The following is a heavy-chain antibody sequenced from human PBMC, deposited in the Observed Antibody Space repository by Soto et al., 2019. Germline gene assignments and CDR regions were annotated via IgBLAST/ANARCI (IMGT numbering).Heavy chain of an antibody. CDR3: TSGYSSSWYDPYYYYYGMDV. Sequence: PGEFLILSFASSGFTFSDSAMHWVRQASGTGLEWVGRIRSKANSYATAYAASVKGRFTISRDDSKSTAYLQMNSLKTEDTAVYYCTSGYSSSWYDPYYYYYGMDVWGQGT. CDR2: IRSKANSYAT. D-gene: IGHD6-13*01. J-gene: IGHJ6*02. CDR1: GFTFSDSA. V-gene: IGHV3-73*01.